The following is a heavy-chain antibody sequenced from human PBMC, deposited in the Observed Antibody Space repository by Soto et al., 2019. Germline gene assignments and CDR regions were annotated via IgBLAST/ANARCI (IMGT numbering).Heavy chain of an antibody. CDR3: ARDPVDLFGYLDV. Sequence: QEELVQSGAEVKKPGSSVNVSCRTSEGTFASYSITWLRQAPGQRLEWMGEIIPLMRTVNYAQKFQDRVTITGDRSTSTVYMALSSLRSDYTAVYYCARDPVDLFGYLDVWGQGTPVTVSS. D-gene: IGHD2-21*01. CDR2: IIPLMRTV. CDR1: EGTFASYS. J-gene: IGHJ6*02. V-gene: IGHV1-69*06.